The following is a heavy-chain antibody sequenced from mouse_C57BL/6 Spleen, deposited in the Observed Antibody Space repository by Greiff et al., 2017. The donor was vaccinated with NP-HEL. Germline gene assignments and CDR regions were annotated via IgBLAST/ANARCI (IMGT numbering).Heavy chain of an antibody. D-gene: IGHD1-1*02. CDR2: ISYDGSN. Sequence: EVQLQQSGPGLVKPSQSLSLTCSVTGYSITSGYYWNWIRQFPGNKLEWMGYISYDGSNNYNPSLKNRISITRDTSKNQFFLKLNSVTTEDTATYYCARESPYYRFAYWGQGTLVTVSA. J-gene: IGHJ3*01. CDR3: ARESPYYRFAY. V-gene: IGHV3-6*01. CDR1: GYSITSGYY.